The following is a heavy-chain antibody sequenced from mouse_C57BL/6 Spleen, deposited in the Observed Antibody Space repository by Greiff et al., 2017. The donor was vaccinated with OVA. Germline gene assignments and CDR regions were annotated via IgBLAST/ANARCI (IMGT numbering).Heavy chain of an antibody. CDR3: ARGGSSLAWFAY. CDR2: ISNGGGST. J-gene: IGHJ3*01. Sequence: EVNVVESGGGLVQPGGSLKLSCAASGFTFSDYYMYWVRQTPEKRLEWVAYISNGGGSTYYPDTVKGRFTISRDNAKNTLYLQMSRLKSEDTAMYYCARGGSSLAWFAYWGQGTLVTVSA. D-gene: IGHD1-1*01. CDR1: GFTFSDYY. V-gene: IGHV5-12*01.